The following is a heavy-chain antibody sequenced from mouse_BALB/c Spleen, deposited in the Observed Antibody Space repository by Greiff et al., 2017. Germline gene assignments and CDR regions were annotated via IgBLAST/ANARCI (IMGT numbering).Heavy chain of an antibody. Sequence: VESGGGLVKPGGSLKLSCAASGFTFSDYYMYWVRQNPEKRMEWVATISDGCSYTYYTDSVKGRFTISRDNANNNLYLQMSSLKSEDTAMYYCARDRDDGYRWGQGTPVTVSA. J-gene: IGHJ3*01. V-gene: IGHV5-4*02. CDR3: ARDRDDGYR. D-gene: IGHD2-3*01. CDR2: ISDGCSYT. CDR1: GFTFSDYY.